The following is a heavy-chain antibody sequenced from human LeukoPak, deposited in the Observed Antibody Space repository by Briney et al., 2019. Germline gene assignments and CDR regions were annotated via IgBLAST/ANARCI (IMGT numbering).Heavy chain of an antibody. CDR3: ESGVCNSTSCDPYYFDY. Sequence: AGGSLRLSCASSGFTFSSYSMNWVRQAPGKGLEWVSSISSSSSYIYYADSVKGRFTISRDNAKNSLYLQMNSLRAEDPAVYYGESGVCNSTSCDPYYFDYWGQGTLVTVSS. V-gene: IGHV3-21*01. D-gene: IGHD2-2*01. CDR2: ISSSSSYI. J-gene: IGHJ4*02. CDR1: GFTFSSYS.